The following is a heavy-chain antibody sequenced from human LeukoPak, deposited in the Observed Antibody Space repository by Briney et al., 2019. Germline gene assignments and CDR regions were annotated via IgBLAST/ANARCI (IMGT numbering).Heavy chain of an antibody. D-gene: IGHD3-10*02. V-gene: IGHV3-13*01. CDR1: GFTFSNYD. CDR2: VSIAGDT. J-gene: IGHJ6*04. CDR3: AELGITMIGGV. Sequence: GGSLRLSCAASGFTFSNYDIHWVRQVAGKGLEWVSLVSIAGDTYYPGSVKGRFTVSRENAKNSSFLQMNSLRAEDTAVYYCAELGITMIGGVWGKGTTVTISS.